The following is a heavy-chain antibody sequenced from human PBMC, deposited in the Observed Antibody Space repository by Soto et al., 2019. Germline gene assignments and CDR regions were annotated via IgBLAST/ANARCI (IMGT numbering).Heavy chain of an antibody. J-gene: IGHJ3*01. V-gene: IGHV3-23*01. CDR1: GFSISSYA. CDR2: ILGSAGST. D-gene: IGHD6-6*01. CDR3: AKRPDAFDV. Sequence: EVQLLESGGGLVQPGGSLRLSCAASGFSISSYAMTWVRQAPGKGLEWVSMILGSAGSTYYADSVKGRFTISRDNSRNTLYLQMNSLRVEDTAVYYCAKRPDAFDVWGQGTKVTVSS.